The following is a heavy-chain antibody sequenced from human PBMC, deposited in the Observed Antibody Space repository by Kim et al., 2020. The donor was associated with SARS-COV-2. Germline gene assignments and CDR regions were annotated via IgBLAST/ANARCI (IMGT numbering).Heavy chain of an antibody. CDR3: ARDAKYYDSSGYYPY. V-gene: IGHV1-69*04. J-gene: IGHJ4*02. D-gene: IGHD3-22*01. Sequence: QKFQGRVTITADKSTSTAYMELSSLRSDDTAVYYCARDAKYYDSSGYYPYWGQGTLVTVSS.